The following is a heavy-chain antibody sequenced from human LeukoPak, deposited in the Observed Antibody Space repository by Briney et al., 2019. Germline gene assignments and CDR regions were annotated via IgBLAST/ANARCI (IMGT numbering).Heavy chain of an antibody. J-gene: IGHJ4*02. Sequence: SETLSLTCTVSGGSISSSSYYWGWIRQPPGKGLEWIGSIYYSGSTYYNPSLKSRATISVDTSKNQFSLKLSSVTAADTAVYYCASQTDIVVVPAAINDYWGQGTLVTVSS. D-gene: IGHD2-2*01. CDR3: ASQTDIVVVPAAINDY. CDR1: GGSISSSSYY. CDR2: IYYSGST. V-gene: IGHV4-39*01.